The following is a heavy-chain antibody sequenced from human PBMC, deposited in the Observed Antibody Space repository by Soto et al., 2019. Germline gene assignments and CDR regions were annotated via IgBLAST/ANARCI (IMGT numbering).Heavy chain of an antibody. CDR2: IYPGDSDT. CDR3: ARHGNDFWSGRKYYYYGMDV. V-gene: IGHV5-51*01. D-gene: IGHD3-3*01. Sequence: PGESLKISCKGSGYSFTSYWIGWVRQMPGKGLEWMGIIYPGDSDTRYSPSFQGQVTISADKSISTAYLQWSSLKASDTAMYYCARHGNDFWSGRKYYYYGMDVWGQGTTVTVSS. J-gene: IGHJ6*02. CDR1: GYSFTSYW.